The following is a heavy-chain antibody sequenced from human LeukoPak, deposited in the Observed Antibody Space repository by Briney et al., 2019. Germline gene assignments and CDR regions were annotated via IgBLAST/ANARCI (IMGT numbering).Heavy chain of an antibody. CDR1: GGSISSGDYY. J-gene: IGHJ4*02. D-gene: IGHD2-2*01. CDR2: TYYSGST. CDR3: ARVATRYCSSTRCYVLDY. Sequence: PSETLSLTCTVSGGSISSGDYYWSWIRQPPGKGLEWIGYTYYSGSTYYNPSLKSRVTISVDTSKNQFSLKLSSVTAADTAVYYCARVATRYCSSTRCYVLDYWGQGTLVTVSS. V-gene: IGHV4-30-4*08.